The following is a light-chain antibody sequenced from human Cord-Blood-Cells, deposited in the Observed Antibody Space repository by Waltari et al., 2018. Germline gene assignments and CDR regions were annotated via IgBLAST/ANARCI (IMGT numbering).Light chain of an antibody. CDR1: QSVLYSSNNKNY. Sequence: VMTQSPDSLAVSLGERATINCKSSQSVLYSSNNKNYLAWYQQKPGQPPKLLIYWASTRESGVPDRFSGSGSGTDFTLTISSLQAEDVAVYYCQQYYSTPYTFGQGTKLEIK. V-gene: IGKV4-1*01. CDR3: QQYYSTPYT. J-gene: IGKJ2*01. CDR2: WAS.